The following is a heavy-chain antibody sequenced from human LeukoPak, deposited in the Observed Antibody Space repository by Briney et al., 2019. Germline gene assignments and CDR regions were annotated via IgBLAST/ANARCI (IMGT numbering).Heavy chain of an antibody. Sequence: PGGSLRLSCAACGFTFSNYWMTWFRQTPGKGLEWVAFIRYDGSNKYYADSVKGRFTISRDNSKNTLYLQMNSLRAEDTAVYYCAKEIDSGSYGVDYWGQGTLVTVSS. CDR3: AKEIDSGSYGVDY. CDR2: IRYDGSNK. V-gene: IGHV3-30*02. J-gene: IGHJ4*02. D-gene: IGHD1-26*01. CDR1: GFTFSNYW.